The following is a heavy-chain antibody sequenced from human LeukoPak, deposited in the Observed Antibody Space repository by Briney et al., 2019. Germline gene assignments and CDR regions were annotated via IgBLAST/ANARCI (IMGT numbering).Heavy chain of an antibody. V-gene: IGHV1-2*02. D-gene: IGHD2-15*01. CDR3: AREGYCSGDKCPVAN. CDR1: GYTFTGYY. CDR2: INPNSGGT. Sequence: ASVKVSCKASGYTFTGYYIHWVRQAPGQGLEWMGWINPNSGGTNYARTFQGRVNMTRNTSISTACMDLSSLRSDDTAVYYCAREGYCSGDKCPVANWGQGTLVTVSP. J-gene: IGHJ4*02.